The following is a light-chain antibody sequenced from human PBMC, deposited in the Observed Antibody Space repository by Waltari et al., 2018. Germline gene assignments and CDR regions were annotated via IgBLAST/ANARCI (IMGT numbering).Light chain of an antibody. J-gene: IGKJ1*01. Sequence: DIQMTQYPSTLSASVGDRISITFRASHSITIWLACYHHKPGEAPKLLIFRASSLESWVPSRFSGSGSGTEFTLTISSLQPDDFATYYCQQYNTYPWTFGQVTKVEIK. CDR3: QQYNTYPWT. V-gene: IGKV1-5*03. CDR2: RAS. CDR1: HSITIW.